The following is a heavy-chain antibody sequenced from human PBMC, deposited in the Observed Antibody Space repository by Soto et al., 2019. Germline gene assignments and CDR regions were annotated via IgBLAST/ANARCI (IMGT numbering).Heavy chain of an antibody. D-gene: IGHD7-27*01. CDR3: AKDLGPPYYYGMDV. J-gene: IGHJ6*02. CDR2: ISYDGSNK. CDR1: GFTFSSYG. Sequence: PGGSLRLSCAASGFTFSSYGMHWVRQAPGKGLEWVAVISYDGSNKYYADSVKGRFTISRDNSKNTLYLQMNSLRAEDTAVYYCAKDLGPPYYYGMDVWGQGTTVTGSS. V-gene: IGHV3-30*18.